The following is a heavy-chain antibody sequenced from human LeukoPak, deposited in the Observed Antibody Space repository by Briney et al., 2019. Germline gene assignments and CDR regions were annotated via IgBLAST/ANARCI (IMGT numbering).Heavy chain of an antibody. V-gene: IGHV3-7*04. CDR2: IKQDGSEK. CDR3: ARDPITYYYGSGSGTTDYFDY. Sequence: GGSLRLSCAASGFTFSSYNMNWVRQAPGKGLEWVANIKQDGSEKYYVDSVKGRFTISRDNAKNSLYLQMNSLRAEDTAVYYCARDPITYYYGSGSGTTDYFDYWGQGTLVTASS. CDR1: GFTFSSYN. D-gene: IGHD3-10*01. J-gene: IGHJ4*02.